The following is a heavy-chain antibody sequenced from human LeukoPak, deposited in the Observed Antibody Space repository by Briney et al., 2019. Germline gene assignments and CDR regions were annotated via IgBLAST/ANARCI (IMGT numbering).Heavy chain of an antibody. CDR1: GFTFSSYA. Sequence: GGSLRLSCAASGFTFSSYAMHWVRQAPGKGLEYVSAISIHGGDTYYANSVKGRFTISRDNSKNTLYLQMGSLRAEDMAVYYCARVLRDASGYYDYWGQGTLVAVSS. J-gene: IGHJ4*02. D-gene: IGHD3-22*01. CDR2: ISIHGGDT. CDR3: ARVLRDASGYYDY. V-gene: IGHV3-64*01.